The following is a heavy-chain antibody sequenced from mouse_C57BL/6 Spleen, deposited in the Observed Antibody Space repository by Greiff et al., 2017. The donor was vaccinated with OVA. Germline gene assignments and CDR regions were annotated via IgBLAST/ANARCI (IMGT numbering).Heavy chain of an antibody. D-gene: IGHD1-1*01. J-gene: IGHJ1*03. CDR2: IDPSDSDT. Sequence: QVQLQQPGAELVMPGASVKLSCKASGYTFTSYWMHWVKQRPGQGLEWIGEIDPSDSDTNYNQKFKGKSTLTVDKSSSTAYMQLSSLTSEDSAVYYCARSWTTVVEYFDVWGTGTTVTVSS. CDR1: GYTFTSYW. CDR3: ARSWTTVVEYFDV. V-gene: IGHV1-69*01.